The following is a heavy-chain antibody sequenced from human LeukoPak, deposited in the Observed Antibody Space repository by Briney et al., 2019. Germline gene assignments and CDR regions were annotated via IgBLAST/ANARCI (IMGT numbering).Heavy chain of an antibody. CDR3: ARENGVRGTTVNY. D-gene: IGHD4-17*01. CDR1: GFPFSSYS. Sequence: GGPLRLSCGASGFPFSSYSMNWARRAPGKGLVGVSSISSSSSYIYYADSVKGRFTISRDNTKNSLYLQMNSLRAEDTAVYYCARENGVRGTTVNYWGQGTLVTVSS. V-gene: IGHV3-21*01. J-gene: IGHJ4*02. CDR2: ISSSSSYI.